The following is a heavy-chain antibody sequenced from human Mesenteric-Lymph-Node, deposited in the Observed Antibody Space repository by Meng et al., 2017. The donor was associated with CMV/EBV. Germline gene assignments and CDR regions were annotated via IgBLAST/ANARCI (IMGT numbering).Heavy chain of an antibody. CDR2: IYSGGDT. J-gene: IGHJ4*02. Sequence: GESLKISCAASGFTVSSNYMSWVRQAPGKGLEWVSVIYSGGDTYYADSVKGRFTISRDNSKNTLYLQMSSLRPEDTAVYYCAKDGGYFRFDYWDQGTLVTVSS. D-gene: IGHD5-24*01. CDR1: GFTVSSNY. CDR3: AKDGGYFRFDY. V-gene: IGHV3-66*02.